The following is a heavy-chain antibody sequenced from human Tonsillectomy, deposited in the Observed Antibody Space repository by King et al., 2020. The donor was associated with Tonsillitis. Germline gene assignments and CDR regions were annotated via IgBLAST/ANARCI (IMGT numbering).Heavy chain of an antibody. CDR3: AGQGSSVAHPFEI. V-gene: IGHV5-51*01. D-gene: IGHD2-21*01. Sequence: VQLVESGAEVKKPGESLRISCKRSGYSFSTYWIGWVGQMPGKGLEWMGSMFPGDSDPTYRPSFQGQVTIAADTPGSTAYLQGSSLKASDTGIYYCAGQGSSVAHPFEIWGQGTLVTLSS. CDR1: GYSFSTYW. J-gene: IGHJ3*02. CDR2: MFPGDSDP.